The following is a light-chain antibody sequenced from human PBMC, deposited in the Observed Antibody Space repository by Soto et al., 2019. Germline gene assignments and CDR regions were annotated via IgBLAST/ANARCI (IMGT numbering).Light chain of an antibody. CDR1: QSVSSDF. CDR2: GGS. V-gene: IGKV3-20*01. CDR3: QQYGTSPRT. Sequence: EIVLTQSPGTLSLSPGERATLSCRASQSVSSDFLSWYQQKPGQAPRLLIYGGSYRATGIPDRFSGSGSGTDFTLTIRRLEADDFAVYYCQQYGTSPRTFGRGTKVDIK. J-gene: IGKJ1*01.